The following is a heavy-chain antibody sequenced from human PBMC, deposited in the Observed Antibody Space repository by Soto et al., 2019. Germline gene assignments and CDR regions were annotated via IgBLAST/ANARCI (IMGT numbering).Heavy chain of an antibody. Sequence: QVQLVESGGGVVQPGRSLRLSCAASGFTFDSYGMHLVRQAPGKGLEWVAVISSDGNNKYYADSVKGQFTISRDNFKKTLYLQMSSLGADDTAVYYFAEDLLPNTVTTCGSWGQGTLVTVSS. CDR1: GFTFDSYG. CDR2: ISSDGNNK. J-gene: IGHJ5*02. CDR3: AEDLLPNTVTTCGS. V-gene: IGHV3-30*18. D-gene: IGHD4-17*01.